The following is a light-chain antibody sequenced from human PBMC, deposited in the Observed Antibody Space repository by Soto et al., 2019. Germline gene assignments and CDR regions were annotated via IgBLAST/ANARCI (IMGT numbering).Light chain of an antibody. V-gene: IGKV1-9*01. CDR3: QQVKSYPRT. Sequence: DIHLTQSPSSLSASVGGRVTITCRAGQAITNNLAWYQQKPGNPPRLLIYEESTLHSGVPSRFSGRKVGTQFILTIDSLQPEDFATYYCQQVKSYPRTFGGGTKVDI. CDR1: QAITNN. J-gene: IGKJ4*01. CDR2: EES.